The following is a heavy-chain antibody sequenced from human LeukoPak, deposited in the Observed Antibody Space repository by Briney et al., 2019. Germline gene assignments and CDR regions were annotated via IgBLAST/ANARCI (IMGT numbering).Heavy chain of an antibody. CDR2: IRSSGGST. D-gene: IGHD2-15*01. CDR1: AFTFSSYD. CDR3: ASKIGYCSSVSCYLDY. J-gene: IGHJ4*02. V-gene: IGHV3-23*01. Sequence: GGSLRLSCAASAFTFSSYDMIWARQAPGKGLEWVLAIRSSGGSTDYADSVKGRFTISRDNSKNILYLQMNSLRAEDTAVYYCASKIGYCSSVSCYLDYWGQGTLVTVSS.